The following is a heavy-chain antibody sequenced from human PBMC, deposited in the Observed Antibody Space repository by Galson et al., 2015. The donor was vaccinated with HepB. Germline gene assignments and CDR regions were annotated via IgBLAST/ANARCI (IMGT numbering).Heavy chain of an antibody. J-gene: IGHJ5*02. CDR1: GGSMNNGGHY. CDR2: IYYTEKT. Sequence: TLSLTCTVSGGSMNNGGHYWSWIRQYPRKGLEWIGYIYYTEKTHYNPSLKSRITMSIDTSKNQFSLNLTSVTAADTAVYYCARGFCRGGNCYRGHWFDPWGQGTLVTVSS. CDR3: ARGFCRGGNCYRGHWFDP. D-gene: IGHD2-15*01. V-gene: IGHV4-31*03.